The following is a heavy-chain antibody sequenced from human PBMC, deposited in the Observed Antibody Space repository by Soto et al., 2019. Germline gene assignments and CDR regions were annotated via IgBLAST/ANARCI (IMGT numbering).Heavy chain of an antibody. J-gene: IGHJ1*01. V-gene: IGHV3-64D*06. CDR2: VRGNGDPP. CDR1: GFTFSSYA. Sequence: WGSLRLSCSASGFTFSSYAMHWVRQAPGKGLEYVSGVRGNGDPPFYADSVKGRFTISRDNSKNTLYLQMSSLSADDTAVYYCVKSRGGNNFDFFDWGQGALVTVSS. D-gene: IGHD5-12*01. CDR3: VKSRGGNNFDFFD.